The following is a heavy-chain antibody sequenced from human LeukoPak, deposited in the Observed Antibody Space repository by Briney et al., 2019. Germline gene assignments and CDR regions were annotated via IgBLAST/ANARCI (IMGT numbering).Heavy chain of an antibody. V-gene: IGHV4-39*07. Sequence: SETLSLTCTVSGGSISSSSYYWGWIRQPPGKGLEWIGSIYYSGSTYYNPSLKSRVTISVDTSKNQFSLKLSSVTAADTAVYYCARDRALGRIAAAVGDNWFDPWGQGTLVTVSS. CDR1: GGSISSSSYY. D-gene: IGHD6-13*01. J-gene: IGHJ5*02. CDR2: IYYSGST. CDR3: ARDRALGRIAAAVGDNWFDP.